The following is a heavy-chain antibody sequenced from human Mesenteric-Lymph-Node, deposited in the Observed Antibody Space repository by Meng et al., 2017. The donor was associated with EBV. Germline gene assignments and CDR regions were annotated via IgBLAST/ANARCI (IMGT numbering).Heavy chain of an antibody. V-gene: IGHV4/OR15-8*02. Sequence: QVQLEEEGQEPGEPWETLSRTSGVSCVSVGTNWWWKGAGQCLGGRLGWIGQKYNSGITNYNPSRKSRVTISLETSKNQVSLKLTSLTAADTSIYYCAKSLDSGGYYFDLWGQGSLVTVSS. D-gene: IGHD2-15*01. CDR2: KYNSGIT. CDR1: CVSVGTNWW. J-gene: IGHJ4*02. CDR3: AKSLDSGGYYFDL.